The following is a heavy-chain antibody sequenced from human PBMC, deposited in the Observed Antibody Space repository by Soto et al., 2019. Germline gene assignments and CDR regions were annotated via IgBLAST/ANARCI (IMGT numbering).Heavy chain of an antibody. CDR1: GGSISSSSYY. D-gene: IGHD2-15*01. CDR3: ARLYCSGGSCYSAYYYYYMDV. J-gene: IGHJ6*03. CDR2: IYYSGST. V-gene: IGHV4-39*01. Sequence: SETLSLTCTVSGGSISSSSYYWGWIRQPPGKGLEWIGSIYYSGSTYYNPSLKSRVTISVDTSKNQFSLKLSSVTAADTAVYYCARLYCSGGSCYSAYYYYYMDVWGKGTTVTVSS.